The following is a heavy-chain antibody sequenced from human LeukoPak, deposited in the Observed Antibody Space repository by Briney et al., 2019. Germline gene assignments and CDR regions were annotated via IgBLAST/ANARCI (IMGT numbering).Heavy chain of an antibody. CDR1: GFTFSSYA. Sequence: GGSLRFSCAASGFTFSSYAMSWVRQAPGKGLEWVSAISGSGGSTYYADSVKGRFTISRDNSKNTLYLQMNSLRAEDTAVYYCARANTAVASYYFDYWGQGTLVTVSS. V-gene: IGHV3-23*01. CDR3: ARANTAVASYYFDY. J-gene: IGHJ4*02. D-gene: IGHD5-18*01. CDR2: ISGSGGST.